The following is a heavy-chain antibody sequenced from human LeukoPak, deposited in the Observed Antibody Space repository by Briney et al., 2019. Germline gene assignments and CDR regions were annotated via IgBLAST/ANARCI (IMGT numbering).Heavy chain of an antibody. D-gene: IGHD2-15*01. CDR2: INPNSGGT. CDR1: GYTFTGYY. CDR3: ARDVPWYCSDGSCYHIDD. J-gene: IGHJ4*02. Sequence: GASVKVSFKASGYTFTGYYMHWVRQPPGQGLERMGWINPNSGGTNYAQKFQGRVTMTRDTSISTAYMELSRLRSDDTVVYYCARDVPWYCSDGSCYHIDDWGQGTMVTVSS. V-gene: IGHV1-2*02.